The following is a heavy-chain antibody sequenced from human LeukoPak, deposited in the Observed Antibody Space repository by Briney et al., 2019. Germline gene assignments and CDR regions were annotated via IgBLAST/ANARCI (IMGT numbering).Heavy chain of an antibody. CDR3: AKKAHYDAYAKYFDY. Sequence: GGSLRLSCAASGFTFSSYAMSWVRQAPGKGLEWVSAIRGSGGGTNYADSVKGRFTISRDNSNNMLYLQMNSLRAEDTAVYYCAKKAHYDAYAKYFDYWGQGTLVTVSS. D-gene: IGHD4-17*01. CDR1: GFTFSSYA. CDR2: IRGSGGGT. V-gene: IGHV3-23*01. J-gene: IGHJ4*01.